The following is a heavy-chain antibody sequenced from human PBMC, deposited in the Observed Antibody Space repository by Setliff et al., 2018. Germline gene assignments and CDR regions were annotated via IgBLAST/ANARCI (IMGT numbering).Heavy chain of an antibody. CDR1: GFTFSTYR. V-gene: IGHV3-33*08. CDR2: IWDDGGNK. Sequence: GGSLRLSCAASGFTFSTYRMHWVRQAPGKGLEWVAVIWDDGGNKYHADSVKGRFTISRDNAKNSLYLQMNSLRAEDTAVYYCARDHGDYYYFDYWGQGTLVTVSS. CDR3: ARDHGDYYYFDY. D-gene: IGHD4-17*01. J-gene: IGHJ4*02.